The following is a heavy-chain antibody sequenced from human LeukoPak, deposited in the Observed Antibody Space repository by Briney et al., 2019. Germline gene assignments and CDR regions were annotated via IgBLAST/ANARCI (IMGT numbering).Heavy chain of an antibody. D-gene: IGHD2-15*01. J-gene: IGHJ4*02. CDR1: GYTFTDYY. CDR3: ATLPRYCSGGSCYG. CDR2: VHPEDGET. V-gene: IGHV1-69-2*01. Sequence: EASVKVSCKVSGYTFTDYYMHWVQQAPGKGLEWMGLVHPEDGETIYAEKFQGRVTITADTSTDTAYMELSSLRSEDTAVYYCATLPRYCSGGSCYGWGQGTLVTVSS.